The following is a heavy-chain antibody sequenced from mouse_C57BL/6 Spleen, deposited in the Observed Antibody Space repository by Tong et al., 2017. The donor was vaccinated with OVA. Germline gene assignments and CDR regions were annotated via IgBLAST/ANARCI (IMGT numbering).Heavy chain of an antibody. CDR2: ISTYYGDA. CDR3: ASWRHYGYWYFDV. J-gene: IGHJ1*01. V-gene: IGHV1S137*01. D-gene: IGHD1-1*01. CDR1: GYTFTDYA. Sequence: VQLQQSGAELVRPGVSVKISCKGSGYTFTDYAMHWVKQSHAKSLEWIGVISTYYGDASYNQKFKGKATMTVDKSSRTGYMERARRTSEDSAIYYCASWRHYGYWYFDVWGAGTTVTVSS.